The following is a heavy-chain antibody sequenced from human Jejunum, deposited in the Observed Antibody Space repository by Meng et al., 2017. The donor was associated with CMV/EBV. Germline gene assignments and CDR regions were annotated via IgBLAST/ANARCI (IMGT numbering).Heavy chain of an antibody. J-gene: IGHJ4*02. Sequence: SAFTCKNNPMHEVRQGPGKGLEWVAVVGYDERIKMHTDSVKGRFTISRNDSKNTLYLQMDSMRVEDTAVYYCARDPQIGSPDYFDYWGQGALVTVSS. D-gene: IGHD1-26*01. CDR1: AFTCKNNP. CDR3: ARDPQIGSPDYFDY. CDR2: VGYDERIK. V-gene: IGHV3-30*04.